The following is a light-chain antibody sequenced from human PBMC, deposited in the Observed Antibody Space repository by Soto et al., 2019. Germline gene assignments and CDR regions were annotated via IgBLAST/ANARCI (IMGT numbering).Light chain of an antibody. Sequence: AAVSLKKGERATLSCRASQSVSSYLAWYQQKPGQAPRLLIYDASNRATGIPARFSGSGSGADFTLTISRLEPEDFAVYYCLQYFSSGTFG. V-gene: IGKV3-11*01. CDR1: QSVSSY. J-gene: IGKJ2*02. CDR3: LQYFSSGT. CDR2: DAS.